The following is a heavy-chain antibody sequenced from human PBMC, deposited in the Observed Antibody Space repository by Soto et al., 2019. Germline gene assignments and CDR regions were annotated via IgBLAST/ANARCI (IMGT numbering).Heavy chain of an antibody. CDR2: IKSKTDGGTT. D-gene: IGHD6-6*01. CDR1: GFTFSNAW. J-gene: IGHJ4*02. V-gene: IGHV3-15*01. Sequence: EVQLVESGGGLVKPGGSPRLSCAASGFTFSNAWMSWVRQAPGKGLEWVGRIKSKTDGGTTDYAAPVKGRFTISRDDSKNKLYLQMNSLKTEDTAVYYCTTRGQNSSGRNDYWGQGTLVTVSS. CDR3: TTRGQNSSGRNDY.